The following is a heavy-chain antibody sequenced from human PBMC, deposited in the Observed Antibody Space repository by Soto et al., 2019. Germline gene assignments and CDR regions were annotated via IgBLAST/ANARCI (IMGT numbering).Heavy chain of an antibody. CDR2: IYYSGST. D-gene: IGHD3-10*01. Sequence: QLQLQESGPGLVKPSETLSLTCTVSGGSVSSYSDYWGWFRQPPGEGLEWIGSIYYSGSTYYNPSLKSRVTISVDTSKNQFSLKLSSVTAADTAVYYCARQGYASGTKWFDPWGQGTLVTVSS. J-gene: IGHJ5*02. V-gene: IGHV4-39*01. CDR3: ARQGYASGTKWFDP. CDR1: GGSVSSYSDY.